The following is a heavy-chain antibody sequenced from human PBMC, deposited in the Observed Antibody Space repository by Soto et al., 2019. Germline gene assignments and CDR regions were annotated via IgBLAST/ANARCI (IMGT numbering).Heavy chain of an antibody. Sequence: EAQLLESGGGLVQPGESLRLSCAASGFTFSNYAMSWVRQAPGKGLEWVSVVSDDGGNTFYADSVRARFTISRDNSKNTVDLQLNSLTAEDTAVYYCANADTGHFRPFEYCGQGTLVNVPS. CDR2: VSDDGGNT. V-gene: IGHV3-23*01. D-gene: IGHD3-9*01. CDR3: ANADTGHFRPFEY. J-gene: IGHJ4*02. CDR1: GFTFSNYA.